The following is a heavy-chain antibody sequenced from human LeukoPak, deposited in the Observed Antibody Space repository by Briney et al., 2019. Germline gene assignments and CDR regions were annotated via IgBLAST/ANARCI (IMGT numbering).Heavy chain of an antibody. D-gene: IGHD3-10*01. J-gene: IGHJ6*03. Sequence: SGTLSLTCTVSGGSISSYYWIWLRQPPGKGREWLGYIYYSGSTNYTPSLKSRVTISVDTSKNQFSLKLSSVTAADTAVYYCARDYYGSGRSDYYYMDVWGKGTTVTVSS. CDR1: GGSISSYY. CDR3: ARDYYGSGRSDYYYMDV. V-gene: IGHV4-59*01. CDR2: IYYSGST.